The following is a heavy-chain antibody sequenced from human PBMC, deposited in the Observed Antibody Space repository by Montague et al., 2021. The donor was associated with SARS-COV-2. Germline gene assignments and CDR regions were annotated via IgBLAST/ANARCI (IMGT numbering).Heavy chain of an antibody. V-gene: IGHV4-59*01. CDR1: GGSISSYY. D-gene: IGHD5-12*01. J-gene: IGHJ6*02. Sequence: SETLSLTCTVSGGSISSYYWSWIRQPPGKGLEWIGYIYYSGSTNYNPSLKSRVTISVDTSKNQYSLKLSSVTAADTAVYYCARGAGRGSGYGKYYYYYYGMDVWGQETTVPVTS. CDR3: ARGAGRGSGYGKYYYYYYGMDV. CDR2: IYYSGST.